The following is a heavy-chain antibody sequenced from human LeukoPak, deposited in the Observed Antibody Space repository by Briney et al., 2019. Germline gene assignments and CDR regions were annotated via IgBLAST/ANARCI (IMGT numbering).Heavy chain of an antibody. CDR2: IYYSGST. J-gene: IGHJ5*02. D-gene: IGHD5-18*01. CDR1: GGSISSSSYY. V-gene: IGHV4-39*07. Sequence: SETLSLTCTVSGGSISSSSYYWGWIRQPPWKGLEWIGSIYYSGSTYYNPSLKSRVTISVDTSKNQFSLKLSSVTAADTAVYYCARDMGYSYGQYNWFDPWGQGTLVTVSS. CDR3: ARDMGYSYGQYNWFDP.